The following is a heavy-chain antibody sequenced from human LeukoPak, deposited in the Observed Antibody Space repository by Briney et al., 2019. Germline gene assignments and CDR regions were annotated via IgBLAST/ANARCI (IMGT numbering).Heavy chain of an antibody. V-gene: IGHV3-74*01. CDR1: GFTFSGYW. CDR2: INSDGGDT. Sequence: GGSLRLSCAASGFTFSGYWMHWVRQAPGKGLIWVSRINSDGGDTTYADSVRGRFTISRDNAMNTLYLQMNSLRADDTAVYYCARGGSGTFHIWGQGTMVTVSS. J-gene: IGHJ3*02. D-gene: IGHD3-10*01. CDR3: ARGGSGTFHI.